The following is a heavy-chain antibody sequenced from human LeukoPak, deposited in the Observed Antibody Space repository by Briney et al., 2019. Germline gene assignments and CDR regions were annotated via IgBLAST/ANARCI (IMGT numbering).Heavy chain of an antibody. CDR2: INPNSGGT. V-gene: IGHV1-2*02. J-gene: IGHJ4*02. CDR1: GYTFTGYY. D-gene: IGHD3-9*01. CDR3: ARTEYYDILTGYLGFDY. Sequence: ASVKVSCKASGYTFTGYYMHWVRQAPGQGLEWMGWINPNSGGTNYAQKFQGRVTMTRDTSISTAYMELSGLRSDDTAVYYCARTEYYDILTGYLGFDYWGQGTLVTVSS.